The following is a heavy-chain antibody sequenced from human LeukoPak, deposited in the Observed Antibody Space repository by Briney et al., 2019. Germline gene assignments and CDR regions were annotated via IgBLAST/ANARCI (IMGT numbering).Heavy chain of an antibody. CDR1: GGTFSSYA. J-gene: IGHJ4*02. V-gene: IGHV1-69*13. CDR2: IIPIFGTA. Sequence: GASVKVSCKASGGTFSSYAISWVRQAPGQGLEWMGGIIPIFGTANYAQKFQGRVTITADESTSTAYMELSSLRSEDTAVYYCARVFCGGGTCYSRGLIDSWGQGTLVTVSS. CDR3: ARVFCGGGTCYSRGLIDS. D-gene: IGHD2-15*01.